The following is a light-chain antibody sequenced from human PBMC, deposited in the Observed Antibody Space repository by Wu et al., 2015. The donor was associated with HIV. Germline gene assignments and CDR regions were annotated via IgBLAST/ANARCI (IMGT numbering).Light chain of an antibody. CDR2: SAS. J-gene: IGKJ1*01. V-gene: IGKV3-15*01. CDR3: QQRTNWLGT. CDR1: QSVSSN. Sequence: IVMTQSPATLSVSPGERATLSCRASQSVSSNLAWYQQKPGQAPRLLIYSASTRATGIPARFSGSGSGTEFTLTISSLQSEVFWRFTYCQQRTNWLGTFGRGTTV.